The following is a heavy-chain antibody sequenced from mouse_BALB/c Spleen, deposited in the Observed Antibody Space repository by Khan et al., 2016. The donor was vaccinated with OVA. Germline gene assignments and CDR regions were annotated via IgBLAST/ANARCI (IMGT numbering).Heavy chain of an antibody. CDR3: VRDGAYHRNDDWFAY. Sequence: VRLQQSGAELARPGASVKMSCKASGYTFTSYTIHWIKLRPGQGLEWIGYINPSNGYTNYNQKFKDKATLTADKSSTTAYMELSSLTSDDSALYNCVRDGAYHRNDDWFAYWGQGTLVTVSA. CDR1: GYTFTSYT. D-gene: IGHD2-14*01. CDR2: INPSNGYT. V-gene: IGHV1-4*01. J-gene: IGHJ3*01.